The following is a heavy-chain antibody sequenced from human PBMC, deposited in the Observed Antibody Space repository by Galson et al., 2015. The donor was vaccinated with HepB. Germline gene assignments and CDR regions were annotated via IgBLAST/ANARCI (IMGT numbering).Heavy chain of an antibody. CDR2: TKPANGNK. D-gene: IGHD6-19*01. CDR3: ARSWTVAGYSIWYYFDF. Sequence: SVKVSCKASGYTFADYAVHWVRQAPGQGLEWMGGTKPANGNKNYSKTVQGRFTITRDTSASTAYMELSSLRSEDTAVYYCARSWTVAGYSIWYYFDFWGQGTLVTVSS. J-gene: IGHJ4*02. CDR1: GYTFADYA. V-gene: IGHV1-3*01.